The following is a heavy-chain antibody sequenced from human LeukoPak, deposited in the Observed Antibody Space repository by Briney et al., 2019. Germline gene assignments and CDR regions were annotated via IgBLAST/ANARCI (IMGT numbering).Heavy chain of an antibody. V-gene: IGHV3-30-3*01. Sequence: GRSLRLSCAASGFTFSSYAMHWVRQAPGKGLEWVAVISYDGSNKYYADSVKGRFTISRDNSKNTLYLQMNSLRAEDTAVYYCARAGTAMEKIDWGQGTLVIVSS. CDR1: GFTFSSYA. CDR2: ISYDGSNK. D-gene: IGHD5-18*01. J-gene: IGHJ4*02. CDR3: ARAGTAMEKID.